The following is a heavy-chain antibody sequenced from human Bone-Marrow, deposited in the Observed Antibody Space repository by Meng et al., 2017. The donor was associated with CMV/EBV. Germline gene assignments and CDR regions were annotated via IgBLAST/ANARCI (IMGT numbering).Heavy chain of an antibody. CDR2: ISNSGTI. CDR1: GFIFSRAE. CDR3: ARSKALTLLDY. D-gene: IGHD3-9*01. J-gene: IGHJ4*02. V-gene: IGHV3-48*03. Sequence: LSLTCEASGFIFSRAELAWVRQAPGKGLEWTSYISNSGTIYYADSVQGRFTISRDNDKNLIYLQINSLRAEDTAVYYCARSKALTLLDYWGRGTLVTVSS.